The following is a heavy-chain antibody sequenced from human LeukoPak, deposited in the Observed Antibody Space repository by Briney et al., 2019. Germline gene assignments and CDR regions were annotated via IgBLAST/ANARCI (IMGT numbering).Heavy chain of an antibody. CDR1: GYTFTNNA. J-gene: IGHJ5*02. CDR3: ARDREYSGRLQYLARWFDP. Sequence: ASVKVSCKASGYTFTNNAMSWVRQAPGQGLEWMGWINTNTGNPTYAQGFTGRFVFSLDTSVSTAYLQISRLKAEDTAVYYCARDREYSGRLQYLARWFDPWGQGTLVTVSS. CDR2: INTNTGNP. D-gene: IGHD1-26*01. V-gene: IGHV7-4-1*02.